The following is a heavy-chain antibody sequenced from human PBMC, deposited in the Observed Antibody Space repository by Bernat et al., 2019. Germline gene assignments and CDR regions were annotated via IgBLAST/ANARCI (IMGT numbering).Heavy chain of an antibody. Sequence: EVQLVESGGGLVKPGGSLRLSCAASGFTFSSYSMNWVRQAPGKGLEWVSSISSSSSYIYYADSVKSRFTISSDNAKNSLYLQMNSLRAEDTAVYYCAREGQLSYYYSGMDVWGQGTTVTVSS. D-gene: IGHD6-13*01. CDR2: ISSSSSYI. CDR1: GFTFSSYS. J-gene: IGHJ6*02. CDR3: AREGQLSYYYSGMDV. V-gene: IGHV3-21*01.